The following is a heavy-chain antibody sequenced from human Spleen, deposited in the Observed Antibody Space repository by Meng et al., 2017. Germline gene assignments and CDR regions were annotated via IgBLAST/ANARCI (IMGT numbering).Heavy chain of an antibody. Sequence: ASVKVSCKASGYAFTNHAMNWVRQAPGQGLEWMGWINTNTGSPTYAQGFTGRFVFSSDTSVSTVYLQINSLKAEDTAVYFCARDYDYVWGNYRPPVPYYFDFWGPGTRVTGSS. CDR2: INTNTGSP. J-gene: IGHJ4*02. D-gene: IGHD3-16*02. CDR3: ARDYDYVWGNYRPPVPYYFDF. V-gene: IGHV7-4-1*02. CDR1: GYAFTNHA.